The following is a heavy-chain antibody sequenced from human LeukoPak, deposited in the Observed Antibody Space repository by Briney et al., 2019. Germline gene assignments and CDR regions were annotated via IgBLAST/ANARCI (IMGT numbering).Heavy chain of an antibody. CDR1: GGSISSSSYY. CDR3: ARQYYYESGGHLDY. D-gene: IGHD3-22*01. J-gene: IGHJ4*02. Sequence: SETLSLTCTVSGGSISSSSYYWGWIRQPPGKGLEWIGSIYYSGSTYYNPSLKSRVTISVDTSKNQFSLNLNSVTAADTAVYYCARQYYYESGGHLDYWGQGTLVTVSS. CDR2: IYYSGST. V-gene: IGHV4-39*01.